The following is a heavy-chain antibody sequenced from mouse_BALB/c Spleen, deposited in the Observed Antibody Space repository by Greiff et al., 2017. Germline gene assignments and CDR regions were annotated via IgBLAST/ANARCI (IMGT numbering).Heavy chain of an antibody. J-gene: IGHJ4*01. CDR3: ARSDELYAMDY. V-gene: IGHV5-6*01. CDR2: ISSGGSYT. Sequence: EVHLVESGGDLVKPGGSLKLSCAASGFTFSSYGMSWVRQTPDKRLEWVATISSGGSYTYYPDSVKGRFTISRDNAKNTLYLQMSSLKSEDTAMYYCARSDELYAMDYWGQGTSVTVSS. CDR1: GFTFSSYG.